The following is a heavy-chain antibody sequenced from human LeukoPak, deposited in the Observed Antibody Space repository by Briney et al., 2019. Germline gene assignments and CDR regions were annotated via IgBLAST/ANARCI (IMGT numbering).Heavy chain of an antibody. Sequence: GGSLRLSCAASGFTFSSYAMSWARQAPGKGLEWVADIKKDGTVKNHVESVRGRFTISRDNAKNSLYLQMRSLRVDDTAVYFCARGPDYGIRSDYLDYWGQGTLVTVSS. CDR3: ARGPDYGIRSDYLDY. CDR2: IKKDGTVK. CDR1: GFTFSSYA. J-gene: IGHJ4*02. D-gene: IGHD4-17*01. V-gene: IGHV3-7*01.